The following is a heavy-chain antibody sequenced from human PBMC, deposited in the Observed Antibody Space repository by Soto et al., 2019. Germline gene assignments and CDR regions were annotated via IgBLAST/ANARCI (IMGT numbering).Heavy chain of an antibody. CDR3: GKMLTGTSGHSDFDS. D-gene: IGHD5-18*01. Sequence: GESLKISCKGSGYSFTSYWIGWVRQMPGKGLEWMGIIYPGDSDTRYSPSFQGQVTISADKSISTAYLQWSSLKASDTAMYFCGKMLTGTSGHSDFDSWGQGTLVTVSS. CDR2: IYPGDSDT. J-gene: IGHJ5*01. CDR1: GYSFTSYW. V-gene: IGHV5-51*01.